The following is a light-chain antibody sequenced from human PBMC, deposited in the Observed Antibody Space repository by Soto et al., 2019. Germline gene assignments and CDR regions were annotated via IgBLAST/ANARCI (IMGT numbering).Light chain of an antibody. J-gene: IGKJ1*01. CDR2: GAS. CDR1: QRIGSN. CDR3: QQWIRWT. Sequence: EIVMTQSPATLSASPGDTVTLSCRASQRIGSNLAWYQQKPGQAPRLFIYGASTRATGVPARFSGSGSETEFTLTISSLQCEDFALYHCQQWIRWTFGQGTRLELK. V-gene: IGKV3-15*01.